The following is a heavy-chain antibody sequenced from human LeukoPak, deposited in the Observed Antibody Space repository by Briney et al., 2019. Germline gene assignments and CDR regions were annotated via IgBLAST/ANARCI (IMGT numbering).Heavy chain of an antibody. CDR2: ISGSGGSI. Sequence: GGSLRLSCAASGSTFSSYAMSWVRQAPGKGLEWVSAISGSGGSIYYADSVKGRFTISRDNAKNSLYLQMNSLRAEDTAVYYCARAGVGDYFIWDYWGQGMLVTVSS. CDR1: GSTFSSYA. V-gene: IGHV3-23*01. J-gene: IGHJ4*02. CDR3: ARAGVGDYFIWDY. D-gene: IGHD4-17*01.